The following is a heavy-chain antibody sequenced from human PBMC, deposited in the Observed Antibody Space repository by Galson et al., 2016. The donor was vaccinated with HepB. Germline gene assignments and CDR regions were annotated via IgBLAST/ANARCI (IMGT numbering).Heavy chain of an antibody. CDR1: GYTFTNYW. D-gene: IGHD3-3*01. CDR2: ICPGDSDT. Sequence: QSGAEVKKPGESLKISCKASGYTFTNYWIGWVRQMPGKGLEWMGIICPGDSDTRYSPSSPGPITISVDKSITVAYLQWSSLKASDTGMYYCARLAYDFWSGYKDPDYWGQGTLVTVSS. CDR3: ARLAYDFWSGYKDPDY. V-gene: IGHV5-51*01. J-gene: IGHJ4*02.